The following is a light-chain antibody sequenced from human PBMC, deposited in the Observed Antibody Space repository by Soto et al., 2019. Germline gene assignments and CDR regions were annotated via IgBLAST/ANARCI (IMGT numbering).Light chain of an antibody. CDR1: QTINNY. Sequence: DIQMTQSPAFLSASVGDRVTITCRASQTINNYLNWYQQKPGKAPNLLIYAASSLQTGVPSRFRGSGSGTDFTLTISNLQPDDIATYYCQQSSSALLTFGPGTRVDIK. J-gene: IGKJ3*01. CDR2: AAS. V-gene: IGKV1-39*01. CDR3: QQSSSALLT.